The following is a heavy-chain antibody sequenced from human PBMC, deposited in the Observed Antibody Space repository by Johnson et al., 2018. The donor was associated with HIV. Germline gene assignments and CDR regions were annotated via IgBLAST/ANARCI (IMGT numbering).Heavy chain of an antibody. CDR3: ARLTVVVGGPTHYFDY. J-gene: IGHJ4*02. CDR2: INYSGTT. CDR1: GGSISSSTSY. Sequence: QVQLQESGPGLVKPSETLSLTRTVSGGSISSSTSYWVWIRQPPGKGLEWIGSINYSGTTYYNAPLKNRVTISADTSNNQFALNLNSVTAADTAVFYCARLTVVVGGPTHYFDYWGQGTLVTVSS. V-gene: IGHV4-39*01. D-gene: IGHD2-15*01.